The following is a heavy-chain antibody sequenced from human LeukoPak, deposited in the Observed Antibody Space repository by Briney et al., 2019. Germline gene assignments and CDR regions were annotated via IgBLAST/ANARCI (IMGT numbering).Heavy chain of an antibody. D-gene: IGHD1-7*01. CDR1: GFTFSSYA. CDR2: ISGSGGST. J-gene: IGHJ6*02. CDR3: AKDPNYVYYYGMDV. V-gene: IGHV3-23*01. Sequence: PGGSLRLSCAASGFTFSSYAMSWVRQAPGKGLEWVSAISGSGGSTYYADSVKGRFTISRDNSKNTLYLQMNGLRAEDTAVYYCAKDPNYVYYYGMDVWGQGTTVTVSS.